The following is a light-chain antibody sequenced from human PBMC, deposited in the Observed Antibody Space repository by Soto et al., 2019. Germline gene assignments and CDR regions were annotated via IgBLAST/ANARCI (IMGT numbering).Light chain of an antibody. CDR3: QQYVGSLRT. J-gene: IGKJ1*01. V-gene: IGKV3-20*01. CDR1: QSVSNNY. Sequence: EIVLTQSPAILSLSPGERATLSCRASQSVSNNYLAWYQQKPGQAPRLLIYDATSRAAGIPDRFSGSGSEKDFPLTISRLEPEDFAVYSYQQYVGSLRTFGQGTKVEIK. CDR2: DAT.